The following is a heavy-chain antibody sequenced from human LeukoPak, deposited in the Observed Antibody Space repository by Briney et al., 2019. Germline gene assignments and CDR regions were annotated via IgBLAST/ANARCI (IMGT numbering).Heavy chain of an antibody. V-gene: IGHV3-30*18. CDR3: AKSFGPVIAAAGTGAD. CDR1: GFIFSSYG. J-gene: IGHJ4*02. CDR2: ISYDGSNK. D-gene: IGHD6-13*01. Sequence: GGSLRLSCAASGFIFSSYGMHWVRQAPGKGLEWVAVISYDGSNKYYADSVKGRFTISRDNSKNTLYLQMNSLRAEDTAVYYCAKSFGPVIAAAGTGADWGQGTLVTVSS.